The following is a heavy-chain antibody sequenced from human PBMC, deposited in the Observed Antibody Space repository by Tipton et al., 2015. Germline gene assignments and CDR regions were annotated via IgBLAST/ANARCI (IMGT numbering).Heavy chain of an antibody. D-gene: IGHD3-22*01. CDR3: ARNPVLYYETSSGAFDI. V-gene: IGHV3-23*01. CDR2: FSGIGRAT. CDR1: GFTFSSYA. J-gene: IGHJ3*02. Sequence: SLRLSCAASGFTFSSYAMNWVRQAPGKGLEWVSAFSGIGRATDYADSVKGRFTMSRDNSNNTFYLQANSLRAEDTAVYYCARNPVLYYETSSGAFDIWGQGTMVTVSS.